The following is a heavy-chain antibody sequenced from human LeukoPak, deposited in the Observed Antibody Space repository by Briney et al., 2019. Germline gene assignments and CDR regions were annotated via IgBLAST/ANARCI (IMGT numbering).Heavy chain of an antibody. CDR2: IYYSGST. D-gene: IGHD3-3*01. V-gene: IGHV4-31*03. CDR3: ARDPLFAPFDY. Sequence: SQTLSLTCTVSGGSISSGGYYWSWIRQHPGKGLEWIGYIYYSGSTYYNPSLKSRVTISVDTSKNQFSLKLSSVTAAATAVYYCARDPLFAPFDYWGQGTLVTVSS. J-gene: IGHJ4*02. CDR1: GGSISSGGYY.